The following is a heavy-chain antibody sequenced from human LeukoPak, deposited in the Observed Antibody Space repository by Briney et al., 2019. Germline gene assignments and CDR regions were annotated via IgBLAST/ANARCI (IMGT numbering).Heavy chain of an antibody. D-gene: IGHD4-23*01. CDR3: ARAMTTVVTPGGY. Sequence: ASVTVSCKASGYTFTVYYMHWVRQAPGQGLEWMGWINPNSDGTNYAQKFQGRVTMTRDTSISTAYMELSKLRSDDTAVYYCARAMTTVVTPGGYWGQGTLVTVSS. CDR2: INPNSDGT. V-gene: IGHV1-2*02. CDR1: GYTFTVYY. J-gene: IGHJ4*02.